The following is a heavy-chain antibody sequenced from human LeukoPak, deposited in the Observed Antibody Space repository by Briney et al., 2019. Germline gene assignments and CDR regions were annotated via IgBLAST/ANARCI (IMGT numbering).Heavy chain of an antibody. CDR2: IYPGDSDT. V-gene: IGHV5-51*01. J-gene: IGHJ4*02. D-gene: IGHD1-26*01. CDR1: GYSFTTYW. CDR3: ARRGVGATFLDHFDY. Sequence: GESLKISCKGSGYSFTTYWIGWVRPMPGKGLEWMGIIYPGDSDTRYSPSFQGQVIISADKSFGIAYLQWSSLKAPDTAMYYCARRGVGATFLDHFDYWGQGTLVTVPS.